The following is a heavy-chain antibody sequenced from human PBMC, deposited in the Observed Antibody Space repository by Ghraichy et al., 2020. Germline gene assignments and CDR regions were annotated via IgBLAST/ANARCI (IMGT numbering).Heavy chain of an antibody. Sequence: ASVKVSCKASGYAFTNYDINWVRQAPGQGLEWMGFMNPRTGTTGYALNFQGRVIMTRDTSIDTAYLDLTSLTSGDTATYYLARQERLQADGGSYYYAMDVWGQGTTVTVSS. CDR1: GYAFTNYD. D-gene: IGHD2-21*02. V-gene: IGHV1-8*01. J-gene: IGHJ6*02. CDR2: MNPRTGTT. CDR3: ARQERLQADGGSYYYAMDV.